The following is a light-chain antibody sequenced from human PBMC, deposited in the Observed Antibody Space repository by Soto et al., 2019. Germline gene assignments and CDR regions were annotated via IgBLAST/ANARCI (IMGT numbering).Light chain of an antibody. J-gene: IGKJ1*01. CDR2: DAS. CDR3: QQYNSYSLT. Sequence: DIQMTQSPSTLSASVGDRVTITCRASQSISSWLAWYQQKPGKAPKLLIYDASSLESGVHSRFGGSGSGTEFTLTISSLQPDDFATYYCQQYNSYSLTFGPGTKVEIK. CDR1: QSISSW. V-gene: IGKV1-5*01.